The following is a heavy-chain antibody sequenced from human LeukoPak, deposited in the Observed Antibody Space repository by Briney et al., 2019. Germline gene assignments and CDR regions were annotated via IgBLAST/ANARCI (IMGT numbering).Heavy chain of an antibody. V-gene: IGHV1-2*02. CDR1: GYTFTVYY. J-gene: IGHJ4*02. D-gene: IGHD3-16*01. CDR2: FNPNSGAT. Sequence: ASVTVSFKASGYTFTVYYIHWVRHAPGQGLEWMGFFNPNSGATNYARNFQGKVIITRDTSIRTPYMELSRLISHDTAVHYCAREPSYGCSLGYWGQGTLVTVSP. CDR3: AREPSYGCSLGY.